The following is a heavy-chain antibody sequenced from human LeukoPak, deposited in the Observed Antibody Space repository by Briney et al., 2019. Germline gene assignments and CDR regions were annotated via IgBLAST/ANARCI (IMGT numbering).Heavy chain of an antibody. CDR3: ARGRQFSYYGLDV. D-gene: IGHD3-16*01. CDR1: GGSFSGYY. Sequence: SETLSLTCAVYGGSFSGYYWSWIRQPPGKGLEWIGEINHSGSTNYNPSLKSRVTISVDTSKNQFSLKLSSVTAADTAVYYCARGRQFSYYGLDVWGQGTTVTVSS. J-gene: IGHJ6*02. CDR2: INHSGST. V-gene: IGHV4-34*01.